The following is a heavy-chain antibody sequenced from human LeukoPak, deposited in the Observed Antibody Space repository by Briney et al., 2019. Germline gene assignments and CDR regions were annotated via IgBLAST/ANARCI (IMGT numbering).Heavy chain of an antibody. CDR1: GGSISSHY. J-gene: IGHJ4*02. CDR2: IYDSGST. D-gene: IGHD2-2*01. CDR3: ARLVAYCSSTSCSDY. V-gene: IGHV4-59*11. Sequence: SETLSLTCTVSGGSISSHYWSWVRQPPGKGLERIGYIYDSGSTNYNPSLKSRVTISVDTSKNQFSLKLSPVTAADTAVYYCARLVAYCSSTSCSDYWGQGTLVTVSS.